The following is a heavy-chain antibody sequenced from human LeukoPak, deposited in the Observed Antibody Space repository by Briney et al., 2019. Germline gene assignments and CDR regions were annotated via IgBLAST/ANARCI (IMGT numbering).Heavy chain of an antibody. CDR2: IYYSGST. CDR1: GGSISSGGYY. Sequence: SSETPSLTCTVSGGSISSGGYYWSWIRQHPGKGLEWIGYIYYSGSTYYNPSLKSRVTISVDTSKNQFSLKLSSVTAADTAVYYCARYLNYYGSGRVDYWGQGTLVTVSS. CDR3: ARYLNYYGSGRVDY. J-gene: IGHJ4*02. D-gene: IGHD3-10*01. V-gene: IGHV4-31*03.